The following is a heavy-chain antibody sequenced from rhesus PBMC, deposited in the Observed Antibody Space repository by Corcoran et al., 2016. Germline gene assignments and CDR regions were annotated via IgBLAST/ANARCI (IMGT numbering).Heavy chain of an antibody. V-gene: IGHV4-165*01. CDR2: IGGSSGST. J-gene: IGHJ4*01. CDR1: GGSLSGHY. D-gene: IGHD4-29*01. Sequence: QVQLEESGPGLVKPSETLSLTCAVSGGSLSGHYWTWLPQPLATGLEWIGYIGGSSGSTDYNPSLKSLVTFSTDTSKNQLSMRLSSGTAADTAVYYCARLYGSSYDYFDYWGQGVLVTVSS. CDR3: ARLYGSSYDYFDY.